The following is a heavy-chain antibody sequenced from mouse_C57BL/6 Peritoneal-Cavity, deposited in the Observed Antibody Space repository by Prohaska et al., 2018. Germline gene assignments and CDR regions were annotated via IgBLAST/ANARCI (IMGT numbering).Heavy chain of an antibody. V-gene: IGHV1-75*01. CDR3: ARGQFITTVVAFDY. D-gene: IGHD1-1*01. CDR1: GYTFTDYY. Sequence: QVQLQQSGPELVKPGASVKISCQASGYTFTDYYINWVKQRPGQGLEWIGWIYPGSGSTYYNEKFKGKATLTVDKSSSTVYMLRSSLTSEDSAVYFGARGQFITTVVAFDYWGQGTTLTVSS. J-gene: IGHJ2*01. CDR2: IYPGSGST.